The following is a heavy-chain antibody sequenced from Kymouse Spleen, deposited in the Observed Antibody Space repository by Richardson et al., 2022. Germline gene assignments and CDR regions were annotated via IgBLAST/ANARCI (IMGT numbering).Heavy chain of an antibody. CDR3: ARSYYDILTGYYSWFDP. J-gene: IGHJ5*02. CDR2: IYYSGST. CDR1: GGSISSSSYY. Sequence: QLQLQESGPGLVKPSETLSLTCTVSGGSISSSSYYWGWIRQPPGKGLEWIGSIYYSGSTYYNPSLKSRVTISVDTSKNQFSLKLSSVTAADTAVYYCARSYYDILTGYYSWFDPWGQGTLVTVSS. V-gene: IGHV4-39*01. D-gene: IGHD3-9*01.